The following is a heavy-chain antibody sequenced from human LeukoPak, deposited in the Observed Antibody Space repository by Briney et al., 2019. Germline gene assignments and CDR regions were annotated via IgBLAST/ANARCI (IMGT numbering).Heavy chain of an antibody. CDR3: ARGMVRGVITPSRY. D-gene: IGHD3-10*01. CDR1: GGTFSSYA. CDR2: IIPIFGTA. Sequence: SVKVSCKASGGTFSSYAISWVRQAPGQGLEWMGGIIPIFGTANYAQKFQGRVTITADESTSTAYMELSSLRSEDTAVYYCARGMVRGVITPSRYWGQGTLVTVSS. J-gene: IGHJ4*02. V-gene: IGHV1-69*13.